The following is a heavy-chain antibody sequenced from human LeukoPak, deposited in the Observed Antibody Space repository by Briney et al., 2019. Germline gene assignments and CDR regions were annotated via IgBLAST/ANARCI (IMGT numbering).Heavy chain of an antibody. D-gene: IGHD3-3*01. V-gene: IGHV3-53*01. J-gene: IGHJ6*02. CDR2: IYSCDST. Sequence: GGSLRLSCAASGFPVSSKYMSGVREAPGRAREGVSYIYSCDSTYLAESVKGRFTISRDNSKNTLYLQMNSLRAEDTAVYYCARDGGWGNYDFWSGYPTGGRYYYYYGKDVWGQGTTVTVSS. CDR1: GFPVSSKY. CDR3: ARDGGWGNYDFWSGYPTGGRYYYYYGKDV.